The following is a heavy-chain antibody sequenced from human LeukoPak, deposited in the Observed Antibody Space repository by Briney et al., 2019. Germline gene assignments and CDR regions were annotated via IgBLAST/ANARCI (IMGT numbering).Heavy chain of an antibody. V-gene: IGHV1-3*01. D-gene: IGHD3-22*01. CDR2: INAGNGNT. CDR1: GYTFTSYA. Sequence: ASVKVSCKASGYTFTSYAMHWVRQAPGQRLEWMGWINAGNGNTKYSQKFQGRVTITRDTSASTAYMELSSLRSEDTAVYYCARDRRITMIVVPSLNWFDPWGQGTLVTVSS. J-gene: IGHJ5*02. CDR3: ARDRRITMIVVPSLNWFDP.